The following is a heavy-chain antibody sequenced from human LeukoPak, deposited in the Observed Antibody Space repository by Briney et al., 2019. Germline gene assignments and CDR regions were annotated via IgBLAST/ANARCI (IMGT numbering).Heavy chain of an antibody. CDR3: ARDSDYYSSGWSPWDY. CDR2: IQWNDDST. D-gene: IGHD6-19*01. V-gene: IGHV3-20*04. Sequence: GGSLRLSCAASGFTFDDYGMSWVRQAPGKGLEWVSSIQWNDDSTGYADSVKGRFTISRDNAKNSLYLQMKSLRAEDTALYYCARDSDYYSSGWSPWDYWGQGTLVTVSP. CDR1: GFTFDDYG. J-gene: IGHJ4*02.